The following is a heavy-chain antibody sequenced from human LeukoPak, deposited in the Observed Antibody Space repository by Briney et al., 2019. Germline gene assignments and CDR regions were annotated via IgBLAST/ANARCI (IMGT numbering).Heavy chain of an antibody. J-gene: IGHJ4*02. V-gene: IGHV1-2*06. CDR2: INPNSGGT. Sequence: KPGASVKVSCRASGYTFTGYYMHWVRQAPGQGLEWMGRINPNSGGTNYAQKFQGRVTMTRDTSISTAYMELSRLRSDDTAVYYCARATPRAAITMIVVVITDWGQGTLVTVSS. CDR1: GYTFTGYY. D-gene: IGHD3-22*01. CDR3: ARATPRAAITMIVVVITD.